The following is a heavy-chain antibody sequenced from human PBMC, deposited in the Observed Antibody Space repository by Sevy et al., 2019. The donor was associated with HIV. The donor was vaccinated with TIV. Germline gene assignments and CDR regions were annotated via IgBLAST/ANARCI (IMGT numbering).Heavy chain of an antibody. CDR2: ISYGGST. CDR1: GGSITDKKYY. Sequence: SETLSLTCTVSGGSITDKKYYWAWIRQPPGKGLAWIGSISYGGSTYYNPSLQSRVTLSVDTCKNQFSLNLSSVTAADTAKYYCARRVAAAGQGNEYFQHWGRGTLVTVSS. D-gene: IGHD6-13*01. V-gene: IGHV4-39*01. CDR3: ARRVAAAGQGNEYFQH. J-gene: IGHJ1*01.